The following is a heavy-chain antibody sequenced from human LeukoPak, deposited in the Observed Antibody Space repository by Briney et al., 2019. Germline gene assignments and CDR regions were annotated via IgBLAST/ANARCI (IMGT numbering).Heavy chain of an antibody. D-gene: IGHD1-26*01. V-gene: IGHV1-69*04. CDR1: GVTFSSYT. Sequence: SVKVSCKASGVTFSSYTISWVRQAPGQGLEWMGRIIPILGIANYAQKFQGRVTITADKSTSTAYMELSSLRSEDTAVYYCAREYMWELPTQYYFDYWGQGTLVTVSS. CDR2: IIPILGIA. J-gene: IGHJ4*02. CDR3: AREYMWELPTQYYFDY.